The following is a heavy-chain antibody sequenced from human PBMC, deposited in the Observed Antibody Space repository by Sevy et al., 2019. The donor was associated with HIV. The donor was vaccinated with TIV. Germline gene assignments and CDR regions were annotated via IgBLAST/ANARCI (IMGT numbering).Heavy chain of an antibody. Sequence: GGSLRLSCAASGFNIRVYWMLWVRQAPGKGLEWVANINEDESTKYYLESVKGRFTISRDNAENSVFLQMNSLRVEDTAVYYCVRALFKADSLWGQGTLVTVSS. CDR1: GFNIRVYW. J-gene: IGHJ4*02. D-gene: IGHD2-21*01. CDR2: INEDESTK. CDR3: VRALFKADSL. V-gene: IGHV3-7*01.